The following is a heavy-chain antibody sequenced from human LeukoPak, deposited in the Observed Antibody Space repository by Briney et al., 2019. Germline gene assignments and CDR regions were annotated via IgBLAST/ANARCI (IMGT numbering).Heavy chain of an antibody. V-gene: IGHV3-33*01. CDR2: IWFDGSNK. J-gene: IGHJ4*02. CDR1: GFIFSSYA. Sequence: GESLRLSCAASGFIFSSYAMHWVRQAPGKGLEWVAIIWFDGSNKYHADSVKGRFTISRDNSKNALYLQMNSLRAEDTALYYCARGLGYSYGYGIDYWGQGTLVTVSS. D-gene: IGHD5-18*01. CDR3: ARGLGYSYGYGIDY.